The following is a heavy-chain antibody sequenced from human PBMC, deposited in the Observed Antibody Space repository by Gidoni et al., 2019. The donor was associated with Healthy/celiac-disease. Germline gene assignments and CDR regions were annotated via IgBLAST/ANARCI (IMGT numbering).Heavy chain of an antibody. V-gene: IGHV1-69*01. Sequence: QVQLVQSGAEVKKPGSSVQVSCKASGGTFTSYAISWVRQAPGQGLEWMGGIIPIFGTANYAQNFQGRVTMTADESTSTAYMELSSLRSEDTAMYYCALSGATVWGQGTLVTVSS. J-gene: IGHJ4*02. CDR2: IIPIFGTA. D-gene: IGHD4-4*01. CDR1: GGTFTSYA. CDR3: ALSGATV.